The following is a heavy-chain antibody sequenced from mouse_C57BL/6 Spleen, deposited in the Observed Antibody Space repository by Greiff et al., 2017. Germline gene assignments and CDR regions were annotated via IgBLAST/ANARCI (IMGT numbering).Heavy chain of an antibody. Sequence: QVQLQQPGAELVRPGSSVKLSCKASGYTFTSYWMHWVKQRPIQGLEWIGNIDPSDSETHYNQKFKDKATLTVDKSSSTAYMQLSSLTSEDSAVYYCARHYCGSSYGYFDVWGTGTTVTVSS. CDR2: IDPSDSET. J-gene: IGHJ1*03. V-gene: IGHV1-52*01. CDR3: ARHYCGSSYGYFDV. D-gene: IGHD1-1*01. CDR1: GYTFTSYW.